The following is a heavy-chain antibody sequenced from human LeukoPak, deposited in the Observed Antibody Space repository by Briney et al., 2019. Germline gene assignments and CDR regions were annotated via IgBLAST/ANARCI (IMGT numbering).Heavy chain of an antibody. Sequence: SETLSLTCAVYGGSFSGYYWSWIRQPPGKGLEWIGEINHSGSTSYNPSLKSRVTISVDTSKNQFSLKLSSVTAADTAVYYCTRVYSGSYAYWGQGTLVTVSS. D-gene: IGHD1-26*01. CDR2: INHSGST. CDR3: TRVYSGSYAY. J-gene: IGHJ4*02. CDR1: GGSFSGYY. V-gene: IGHV4-34*01.